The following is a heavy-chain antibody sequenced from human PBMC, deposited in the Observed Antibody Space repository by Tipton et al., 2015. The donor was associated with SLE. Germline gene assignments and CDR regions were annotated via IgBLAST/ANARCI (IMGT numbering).Heavy chain of an antibody. Sequence: SLRLSCAASGFTFSSYGMHWVRQAPGKGLEWVAVIWYDGSNKYYADSVKGRFTISRDNSKNTLYLQMNSLRAEDTAVYYCASQMPSRDAYDIWGRGAILAVSS. J-gene: IGHJ3*02. CDR3: ASQMPSRDAYDI. CDR2: IWYDGSNK. CDR1: GFTFSSYG. V-gene: IGHV3-33*01. D-gene: IGHD2-2*01.